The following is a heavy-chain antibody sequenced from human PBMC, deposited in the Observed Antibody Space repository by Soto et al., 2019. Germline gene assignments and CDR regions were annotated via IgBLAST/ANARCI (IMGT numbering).Heavy chain of an antibody. J-gene: IGHJ6*02. D-gene: IGHD3-3*01. Sequence: SETLSVTCTVSRGSISSSSYYWGWIRQPPGKGLEWIGSIYYSGSTYYNPSLKSRVTISVDTSKNQFSLKLSSVTAADTAVYYCARRPRTIFGVSVGMDVWGQGTTVTVSS. CDR2: IYYSGST. V-gene: IGHV4-39*01. CDR3: ARRPRTIFGVSVGMDV. CDR1: RGSISSSSYY.